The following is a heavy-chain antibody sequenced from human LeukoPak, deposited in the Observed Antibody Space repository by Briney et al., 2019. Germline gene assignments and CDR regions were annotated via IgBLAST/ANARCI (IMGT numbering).Heavy chain of an antibody. J-gene: IGHJ3*02. CDR3: ASCRGAECSMYDFDI. D-gene: IGHD3-10*02. V-gene: IGHV4-30-4*01. Sequence: SETLSLTCTVSGGSISRGDYYWGWIRQPPGKGLEWRGYIYYSGSTYYNPSLKSRVTISVDTSKNQFSLKLSSVTAADTAVYYCASCRGAECSMYDFDIWGQGTMVTVSS. CDR2: IYYSGST. CDR1: GGSISRGDYY.